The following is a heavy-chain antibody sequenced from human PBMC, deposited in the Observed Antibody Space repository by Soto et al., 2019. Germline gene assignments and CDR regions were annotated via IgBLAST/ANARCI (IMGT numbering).Heavy chain of an antibody. D-gene: IGHD1-26*01. Sequence: SETLSLTCTVSGGSISSYYWSWIRQPPGKGLEWIGYIYYSGSTNYNPSLKSRVTISVDTSKNQFPLKLSSVTAADTAVYYCARDIVGATMGAFDIWGQGTMVTVSS. CDR3: ARDIVGATMGAFDI. CDR1: GGSISSYY. CDR2: IYYSGST. V-gene: IGHV4-59*01. J-gene: IGHJ3*02.